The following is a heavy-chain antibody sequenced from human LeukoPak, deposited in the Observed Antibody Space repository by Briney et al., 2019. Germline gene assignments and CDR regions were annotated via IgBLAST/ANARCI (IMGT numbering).Heavy chain of an antibody. J-gene: IGHJ4*02. CDR3: AREVVGLDY. CDR2: ISSSGTTI. CDR1: GSTFSSYG. D-gene: IGHD3/OR15-3a*01. Sequence: PGGSLRLSCAASGSTFSSYGMIWARQVPGKGLEWVSYISSSGTTIKYADSVRGRFTISRDNAKKSLYLQMDSLGAEDTAIYYCAREVVGLDYWGQGTLVTVSS. V-gene: IGHV3-48*01.